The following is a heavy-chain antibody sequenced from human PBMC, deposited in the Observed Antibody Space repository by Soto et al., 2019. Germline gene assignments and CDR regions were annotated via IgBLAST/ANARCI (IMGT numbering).Heavy chain of an antibody. D-gene: IGHD2-2*01. Sequence: GGSLRLSCAASGFTFSNFWMHWVRQAPGKGLVWVSHINSDGSDSTFADSVKGRFTISRDNAKNSLYLQMNSLRAEDTAVYYCARDPNIVIVPAALRSYYYYYGMDVWGQGTTVTVSS. V-gene: IGHV3-74*01. CDR2: INSDGSDS. CDR3: ARDPNIVIVPAALRSYYYYYGMDV. J-gene: IGHJ6*02. CDR1: GFTFSNFW.